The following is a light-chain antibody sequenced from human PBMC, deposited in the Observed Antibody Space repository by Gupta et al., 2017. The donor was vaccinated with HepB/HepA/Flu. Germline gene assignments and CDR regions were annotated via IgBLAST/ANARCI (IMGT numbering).Light chain of an antibody. Sequence: QSVLTHPPPASGPPGQRVTISYSGSSSNIGSNSVYWYQQLPGTAPKLLIYRNNQRPSGVPDRFSGSKSGTSASLAISGLRSEDEADYHCAAWYDSLSGPVFGGGTKLTVL. V-gene: IGLV1-47*01. CDR2: RNN. J-gene: IGLJ2*01. CDR3: AAWYDSLSGPV. CDR1: SSNIGSNS.